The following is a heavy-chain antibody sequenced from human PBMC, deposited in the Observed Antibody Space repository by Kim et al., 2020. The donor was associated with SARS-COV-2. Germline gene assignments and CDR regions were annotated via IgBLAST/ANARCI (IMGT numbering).Heavy chain of an antibody. CDR2: ISYDGSNK. CDR3: AKARAPYPYSSGWSNY. J-gene: IGHJ4*02. Sequence: GGSLRLSCAASGFTFSSYGMHWVRQAPGKGLEWVAVISYDGSNKYYADSVKGRFTISRDNSKNTLYLQMNSLRAEDTAVYYCAKARAPYPYSSGWSNYWGQGTLVTVSS. CDR1: GFTFSSYG. V-gene: IGHV3-30*18. D-gene: IGHD6-19*01.